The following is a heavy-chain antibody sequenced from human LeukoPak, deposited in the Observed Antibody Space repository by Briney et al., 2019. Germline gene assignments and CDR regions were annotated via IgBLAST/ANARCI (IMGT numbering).Heavy chain of an antibody. V-gene: IGHV1-2*06. CDR3: ATPAAGYYGMDV. J-gene: IGHJ6*02. CDR1: GYTFTGYY. D-gene: IGHD6-13*01. Sequence: ASVKVSCTASGYTFTGYYMHWVRQAPGQGLEWVGRINPNSGGTNYAQKFQGRDTMTRDTSISTAYMELSRLRSDDTAVYYCATPAAGYYGMDVWGQGTTVTVSS. CDR2: INPNSGGT.